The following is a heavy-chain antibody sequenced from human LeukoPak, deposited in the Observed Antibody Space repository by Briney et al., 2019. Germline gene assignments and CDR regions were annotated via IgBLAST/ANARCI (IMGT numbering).Heavy chain of an antibody. V-gene: IGHV3-30*18. CDR2: ISYDESHK. D-gene: IGHD1/OR15-1a*01. Sequence: GGSLRLSCAASGFTFRSHGMHWVRQAPGKGLEWVTTISYDESHKFYVDSVKGRFTISRDNSKNTLYLQMNSLRPEDTAVYYCAKASRWRNNSSGPLLDYWGQGILVVVSS. CDR1: GFTFRSHG. J-gene: IGHJ4*02. CDR3: AKASRWRNNSSGPLLDY.